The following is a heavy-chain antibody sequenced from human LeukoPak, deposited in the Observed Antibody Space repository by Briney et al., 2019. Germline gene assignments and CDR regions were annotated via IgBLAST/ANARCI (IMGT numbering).Heavy chain of an antibody. V-gene: IGHV3-74*01. D-gene: IGHD6-19*01. CDR3: ATKQWLAPPPDS. CDR1: TLTLSKYW. Sequence: PGGSLRLSCAAPTLTLSKYWTLWVRQAPGKGLESVSRINTDGTVTTYADSVKGRFTVSRDNADNTMFLQITSVRDKDTAVYYWATKQWLAPPPDSWGQGTPVTVSS. CDR2: INTDGTVT. J-gene: IGHJ4*02.